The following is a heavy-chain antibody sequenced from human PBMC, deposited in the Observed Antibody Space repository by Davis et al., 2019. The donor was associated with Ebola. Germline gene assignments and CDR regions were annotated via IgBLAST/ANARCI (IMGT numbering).Heavy chain of an antibody. Sequence: GGSLRLSCAASGFTFDDYAMHWVRQAPGKGLEWASCINWDSSSRVYVDSVKGRFTISRDNAKNSLSLQMNSLRTEDTALYYCAKAAFLEGAFDMWSQGTMVTLSS. J-gene: IGHJ3*02. D-gene: IGHD2/OR15-2a*01. V-gene: IGHV3-9*01. CDR1: GFTFDDYA. CDR2: INWDSSSR. CDR3: AKAAFLEGAFDM.